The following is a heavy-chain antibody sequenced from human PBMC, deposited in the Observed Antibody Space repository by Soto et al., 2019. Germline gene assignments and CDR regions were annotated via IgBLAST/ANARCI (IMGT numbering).Heavy chain of an antibody. CDR3: AKDTVALRKYFQH. CDR2: ISGSGGST. V-gene: IGHV3-23*01. CDR1: GFTFSSYA. J-gene: IGHJ1*01. Sequence: GGSLRLSCAASGFTFSSYAMSWVRHAPGKGLEWVSAISGSGGSTYYADSVEGRFTISRDNSKNTLYLQMNSLRAEDTAVYYCAKDTVALRKYFQHWGQGTLVTVSS. D-gene: IGHD4-17*01.